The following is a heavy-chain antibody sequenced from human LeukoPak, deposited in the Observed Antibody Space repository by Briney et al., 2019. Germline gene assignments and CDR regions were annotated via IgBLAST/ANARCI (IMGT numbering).Heavy chain of an antibody. CDR2: INHSGNT. V-gene: IGHV4-34*01. D-gene: IGHD3-10*01. CDR1: GGSFSGYY. CDR3: AVDYYGSGSYYY. Sequence: SETLSLTCAVYGGSFSGYYWSWLPQPPGKGLEWIGEINHSGNTNYNPSLKSRVTISVDTSKNQFSLKLSSVTAADTAVYYCAVDYYGSGSYYYWGQGTLVTVSS. J-gene: IGHJ4*02.